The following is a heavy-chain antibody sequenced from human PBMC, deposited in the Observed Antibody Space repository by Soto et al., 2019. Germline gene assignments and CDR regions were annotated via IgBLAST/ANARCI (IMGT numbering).Heavy chain of an antibody. CDR1: GFTFNDYY. V-gene: IGHV3-11*04. CDR2: ISSGGTTI. Sequence: PGGSLRLSCAASGFTFNDYYMSWIRQTPGKGLEWVSYISSGGTTIYYADSVKGRFTISRDNAKNSLYLQMNSLRAEDTAVYYCARAAVRDSRNYGMDVWGQGTTVTVSS. D-gene: IGHD6-13*01. J-gene: IGHJ6*02. CDR3: ARAAVRDSRNYGMDV.